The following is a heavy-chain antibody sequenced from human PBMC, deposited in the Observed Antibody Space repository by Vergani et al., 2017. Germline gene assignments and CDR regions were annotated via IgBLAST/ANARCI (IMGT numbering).Heavy chain of an antibody. J-gene: IGHJ4*02. D-gene: IGHD6-13*01. V-gene: IGHV3-23*01. CDR1: GFTFSSYA. CDR2: ISGSGGST. Sequence: EVQLLESGGGLVQPGGSLRLSCAASGFTFSSYAMSWVRQAPGKGLEWVSAISGSGGSTYYADSVKGRFTISRDNSKNTLYLQMNSLRAEDTAVYYCAKRLSGYSSSWYNFHYFDYWGQGPLVTVSS. CDR3: AKRLSGYSSSWYNFHYFDY.